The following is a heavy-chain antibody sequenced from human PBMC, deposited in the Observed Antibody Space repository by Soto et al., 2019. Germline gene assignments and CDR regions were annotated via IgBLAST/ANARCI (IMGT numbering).Heavy chain of an antibody. D-gene: IGHD2-15*01. CDR2: IYYSGST. J-gene: IGHJ5*02. V-gene: IGHV4-31*03. CDR1: GGSISSGGYY. CDR3: ASHLGVGYCSGGSCYSGWFDP. Sequence: QVQLQESGPGLVKPSQTLSLTCTVSGGSISSGGYYWSWIRQHPGKGLEWIGYIYYSGSTYYNPSLKSRVTISVDTSKNQFSLKLSSVTAADTAVYYCASHLGVGYCSGGSCYSGWFDPWGQGTLVTVSS.